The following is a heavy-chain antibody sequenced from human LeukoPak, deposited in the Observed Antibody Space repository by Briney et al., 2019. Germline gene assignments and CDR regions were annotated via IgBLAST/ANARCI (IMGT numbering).Heavy chain of an antibody. D-gene: IGHD5-18*01. CDR3: ARVHTAMVYNFDY. CDR2: DYFSGST. J-gene: IGHJ4*02. V-gene: IGHV4-4*07. CDR1: GASLSGYF. Sequence: PSETLSPTCTVSGASLSGYFWSWIRQPAGKGLEWVGGDYFSGSTNYNRSLKSRVTMSVARSKNQFSLNVSSVTAADTAVYYCARVHTAMVYNFDYWGQGTLVTVSS.